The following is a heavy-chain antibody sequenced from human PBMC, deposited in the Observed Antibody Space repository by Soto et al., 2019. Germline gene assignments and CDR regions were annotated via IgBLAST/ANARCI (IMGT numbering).Heavy chain of an antibody. CDR1: GGSISTASYY. CDR2: IFYSGTT. CDR3: ARTRGSSFFDY. J-gene: IGHJ4*02. D-gene: IGHD2-15*01. V-gene: IGHV4-31*03. Sequence: SETLSLTCNVSGGSISTASYYWSWFRQRPGKGLEWIGYIFYSGTTYTYYNLSLKSRLFMSLDTSKNTLTLWMTSVTAADTAVYYCARTRGSSFFDYWGQGTLVTVSP.